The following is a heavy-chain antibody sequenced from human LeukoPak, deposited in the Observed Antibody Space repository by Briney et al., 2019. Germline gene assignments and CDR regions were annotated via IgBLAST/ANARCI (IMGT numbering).Heavy chain of an antibody. CDR1: GFTFSSYS. V-gene: IGHV3-21*01. CDR2: ISSSSSYL. Sequence: GRSLRLSCAASGFTFSSYSMNWVRQAPGKGLEWVSSISSSSSYLYYADSVKGRFTISRDNAKNSLYLQMNSLRAEDTAVYYCARERRGATSYDAFDIWGQGTMVTVSS. D-gene: IGHD1-26*01. CDR3: ARERRGATSYDAFDI. J-gene: IGHJ3*02.